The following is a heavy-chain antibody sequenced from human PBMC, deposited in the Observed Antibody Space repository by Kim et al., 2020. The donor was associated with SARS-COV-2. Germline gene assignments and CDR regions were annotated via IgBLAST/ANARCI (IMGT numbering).Heavy chain of an antibody. J-gene: IGHJ4*02. CDR2: T. CDR3: ARAATRFFDY. V-gene: IGHV4-34*01. Sequence: TNYNPSRKSRVTISVDTSKNQFSLKLSSVTAADTAVYYCARAATRFFDYWGQGTLVTVSS.